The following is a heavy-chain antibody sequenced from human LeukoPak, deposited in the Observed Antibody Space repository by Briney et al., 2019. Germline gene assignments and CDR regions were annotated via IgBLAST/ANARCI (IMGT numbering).Heavy chain of an antibody. Sequence: GASVKVSCKASGDTFSSYAISWVRQAPGQGLEWMGRIIPILGIANYAQKFQGRVTITADKSTSTAYMELSSLRSEDTAVYYCARDFDIVVVVAAAGNAFDIWGQGTMVTVSS. CDR2: IIPILGIA. CDR1: GDTFSSYA. V-gene: IGHV1-69*04. D-gene: IGHD2-15*01. J-gene: IGHJ3*02. CDR3: ARDFDIVVVVAAAGNAFDI.